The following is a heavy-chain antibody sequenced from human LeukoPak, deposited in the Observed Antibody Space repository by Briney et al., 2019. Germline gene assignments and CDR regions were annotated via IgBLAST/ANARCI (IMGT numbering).Heavy chain of an antibody. V-gene: IGHV3-7*01. CDR1: GFNFSTYW. CDR2: MNQDGSEK. Sequence: GGSLRLSCAVSGFNFSTYWMSWVRQAPGKGLEWVANMNQDGSEKYYVDSLKGRFTISRDNAKNSLYLQMNSLRAEDTAVYYCARGPPGLEVAGYDYWGQGTLVTVSS. J-gene: IGHJ4*02. CDR3: ARGPPGLEVAGYDY. D-gene: IGHD6-19*01.